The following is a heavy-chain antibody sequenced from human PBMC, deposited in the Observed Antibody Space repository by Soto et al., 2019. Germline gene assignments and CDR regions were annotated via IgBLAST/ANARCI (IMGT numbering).Heavy chain of an antibody. J-gene: IGHJ4*02. D-gene: IGHD3-16*01. V-gene: IGHV3-23*01. Sequence: EVQLLESGGGLVQPGGSLRLSCAASGFTFSSYAMRWVRQAPVKGLEWVSAISGSGGSTYYADSVKGRFTISRDNSKNSLYVQMKSLRAEDTAVDYCAGRGRGSYYDYWGQGTLVTVSS. CDR2: ISGSGGST. CDR1: GFTFSSYA. CDR3: AGRGRGSYYDY.